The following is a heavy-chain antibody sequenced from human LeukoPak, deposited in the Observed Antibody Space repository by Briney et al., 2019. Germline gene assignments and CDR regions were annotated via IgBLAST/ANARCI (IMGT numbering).Heavy chain of an antibody. V-gene: IGHV1-69*04. CDR1: GGTFSSYA. D-gene: IGHD2-2*01. J-gene: IGHJ4*02. CDR2: IIPILGIA. Sequence: ASVKVSRKASGGTFSSYAISWVRQAPGQGLEWMGRIIPILGIANYAQKFQGRVTITADKSTSTAYMELSSLRSEDTAVYYCARWDCSSTSCYGGHFDYWGQGTLVTVSS. CDR3: ARWDCSSTSCYGGHFDY.